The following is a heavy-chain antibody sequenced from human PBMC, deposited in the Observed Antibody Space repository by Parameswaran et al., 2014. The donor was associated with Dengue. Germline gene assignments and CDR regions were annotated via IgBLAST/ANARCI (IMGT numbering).Heavy chain of an antibody. D-gene: IGHD3-16*02. V-gene: IGHV3-33*01. J-gene: IGHJ6*02. Sequence: WIRQPPGKGLEWVAVIWYDGSNKYYADSVKGRFTISRDNSKNTLYLQMNSLRAEDTAVYYCARDQVITFGGVIVPTYYYGMDVWGQGTTVTVSS. CDR3: ARDQVITFGGVIVPTYYYGMDV. CDR2: IWYDGSNK.